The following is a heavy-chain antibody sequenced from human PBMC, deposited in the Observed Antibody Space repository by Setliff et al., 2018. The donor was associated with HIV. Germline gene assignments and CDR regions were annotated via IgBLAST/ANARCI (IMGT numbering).Heavy chain of an antibody. CDR3: AKTSVGATGLYAFDI. V-gene: IGHV4-61*02. J-gene: IGHJ3*02. CDR1: GGSISSGSYY. D-gene: IGHD1-26*01. CDR2: IYTSGST. Sequence: KPSETLSLTCTVSGGSISSGSYYWSWIRQPAGKGLEWIGRIYTSGSTNYNPSLKSRVTISADTSNNQFSLRLTSMTAADTAVYYCAKTSVGATGLYAFDIWGQGTMVTV.